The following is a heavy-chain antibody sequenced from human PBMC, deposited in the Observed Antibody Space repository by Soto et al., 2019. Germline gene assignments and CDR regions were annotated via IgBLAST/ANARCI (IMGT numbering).Heavy chain of an antibody. J-gene: IGHJ6*02. CDR2: LWYDEDNK. D-gene: IGHD2-21*02. Sequence: QVQLVESGGGVVQPGGSLRLSCAPSGFNVKNYGLHWVRQAPGKGLEWVAVLWYDEDNKFYSDSVKGRFTIFRDDSKNTVDLEMNSLRVEDTAVYYCVREKQVATTALLPFNYGLDVWGQGTTVSVSS. CDR3: VREKQVATTALLPFNYGLDV. CDR1: GFNVKNYG. V-gene: IGHV3-33*01.